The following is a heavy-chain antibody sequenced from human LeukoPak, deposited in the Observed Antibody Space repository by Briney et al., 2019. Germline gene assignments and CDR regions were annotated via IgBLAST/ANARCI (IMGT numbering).Heavy chain of an antibody. CDR3: ARVGTGAWNFNLIGAFDI. CDR2: IYTSGST. D-gene: IGHD1-7*01. CDR1: GGSISSGSYY. J-gene: IGHJ3*02. V-gene: IGHV4-61*02. Sequence: PSETLSLTCTVSGGSISSGSYYWSWIRQPAGKGLEWIGRIYTSGSTNYNPSLKSRVTISVDTSKNQFSLKLSSVTAADTAVYYCARVGTGAWNFNLIGAFDIWGQGTMVTVSS.